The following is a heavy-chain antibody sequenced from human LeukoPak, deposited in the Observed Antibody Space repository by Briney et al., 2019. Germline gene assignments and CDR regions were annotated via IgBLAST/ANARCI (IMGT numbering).Heavy chain of an antibody. CDR2: IWYDGSNK. Sequence: GGSLRLSCAASGFTFSSYGMHWVRQAPGKGLEWVAVIWYDGSNKYYADSAKGRFTISRDNSKNTLYLQMSSLRAEDTAVYYRARDPDEFWGQGTLVTVSS. V-gene: IGHV3-33*01. CDR3: ARDPDEF. J-gene: IGHJ4*02. D-gene: IGHD1-14*01. CDR1: GFTFSSYG.